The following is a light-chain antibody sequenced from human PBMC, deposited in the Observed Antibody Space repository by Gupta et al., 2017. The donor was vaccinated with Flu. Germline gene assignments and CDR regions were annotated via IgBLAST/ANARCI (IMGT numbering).Light chain of an antibody. CDR1: QSVNDN. Sequence: PATLSVSPGERVTLSCRASQSVNDNLAWYQQKPGQVPRLLIYAASTRATGIPARFSGSGSGTEFTLTVGSLQSEDFAVYYCQQYQSWPLTFGHGTKVDVK. J-gene: IGKJ3*01. V-gene: IGKV3D-15*01. CDR2: AAS. CDR3: QQYQSWPLT.